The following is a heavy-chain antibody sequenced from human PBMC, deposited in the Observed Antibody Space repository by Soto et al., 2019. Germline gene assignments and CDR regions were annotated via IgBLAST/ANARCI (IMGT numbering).Heavy chain of an antibody. CDR2: ISGSGGST. D-gene: IGHD2-2*01. J-gene: IGHJ6*03. CDR3: AKNGVVPAAHYYYYMDV. V-gene: IGHV3-23*01. CDR1: GFTFSSYA. Sequence: EVQLLETGGGLVQPGGSLRLSCAASGFTFSSYAMSWVRQAPGKGLEWVSAISGSGGSTYYADSVKGRFTISRDNSKNTLYLQMNSLRAEDTAVYYCAKNGVVPAAHYYYYMDVWGKGTTVTVSS.